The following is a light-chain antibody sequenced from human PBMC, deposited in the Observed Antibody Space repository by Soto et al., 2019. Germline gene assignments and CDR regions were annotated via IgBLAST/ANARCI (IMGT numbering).Light chain of an antibody. CDR1: SSNIGAGYD. CDR3: QSNDNSRLGV. Sequence: QSVLTQPPSVSGAPGQRVTISCSGSSSNIGAGYDVHWYQQLPGTAPKLLIYGNYIRPSGVPDRFSGSKSGTSASLAITGLQAEDEADYYCQSNDNSRLGVFGTGTKLTVL. J-gene: IGLJ1*01. CDR2: GNY. V-gene: IGLV1-40*01.